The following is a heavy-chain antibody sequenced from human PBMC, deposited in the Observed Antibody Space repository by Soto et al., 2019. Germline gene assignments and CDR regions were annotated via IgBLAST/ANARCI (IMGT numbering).Heavy chain of an antibody. V-gene: IGHV3-23*01. CDR1: GFTFSHYA. D-gene: IGHD1-26*01. Sequence: EVQLLESGGGLVQPGGSLRLSCAASGFTFSHYAMSWVRQAPGKGLEWVSSISSSGSSTYYADSVKGQVTISTDHSKNILYLQMDNLRVEDTAIYYCAMAGELYYFDYRGQGTLVSVSS. CDR2: ISSSGSST. J-gene: IGHJ4*02. CDR3: AMAGELYYFDY.